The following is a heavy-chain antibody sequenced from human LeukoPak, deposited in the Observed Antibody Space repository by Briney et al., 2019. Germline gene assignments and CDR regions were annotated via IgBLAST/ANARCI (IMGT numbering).Heavy chain of an antibody. CDR3: AKDTSSDGYDAFDI. V-gene: IGHV3-43D*03. J-gene: IGHJ3*02. CDR1: GFTFDDHA. CDR2: ITWDGGST. D-gene: IGHD6-19*01. Sequence: GGSLGLSCAASGFTFDDHAMHWVRQAPGKGLEWVSLITWDGGSTYYADSVKGRFTISRDNSKNSLYLQLNSLRAEDTALYYCAKDTSSDGYDAFDIWGQGTIVTVSS.